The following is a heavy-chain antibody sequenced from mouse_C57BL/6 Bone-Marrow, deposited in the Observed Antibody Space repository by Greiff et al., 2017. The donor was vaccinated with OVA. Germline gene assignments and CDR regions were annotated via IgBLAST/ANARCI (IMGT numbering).Heavy chain of an antibody. V-gene: IGHV5-6*01. CDR2: ISSGGSYT. J-gene: IGHJ3*01. CDR3: ARAGGFAY. D-gene: IGHD4-1*01. Sequence: EVKLVESGGDLVKPGGSLKLSCAASGFTFSSYGMSWVRQTPDKRLEWVATISSGGSYTYYPDSVKGRFTISRDNAKNTLYLQMSSLKSEDTAIYYCARAGGFAYWGQGTLVTVSA. CDR1: GFTFSSYG.